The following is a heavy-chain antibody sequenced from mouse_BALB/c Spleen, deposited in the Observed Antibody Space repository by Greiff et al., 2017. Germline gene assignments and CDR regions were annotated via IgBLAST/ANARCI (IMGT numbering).Heavy chain of an antibody. CDR2: IDPANGNT. J-gene: IGHJ2*01. Sequence: EVQLQESGAELVKPGASVKLSCTASGFNIKDTYMHWVKQRPEQGLEWIGRIDPANGNTKYDPKFQGKATITADTSSNTAYLQLSSLTSEDTAVYYCARGGYDGGYYFDYWGQGTTLTVSS. V-gene: IGHV14-3*02. CDR1: GFNIKDTY. CDR3: ARGGYDGGYYFDY. D-gene: IGHD2-2*01.